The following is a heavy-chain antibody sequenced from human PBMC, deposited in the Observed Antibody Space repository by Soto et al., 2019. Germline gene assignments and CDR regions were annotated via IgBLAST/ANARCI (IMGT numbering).Heavy chain of an antibody. V-gene: IGHV4-34*01. CDR1: GGSFSGYY. CDR2: INHSGST. J-gene: IGHJ6*02. Sequence: PSETLSLTCAVYGGSFSGYYWSWIRQPPGKGLEWIGEINHSGSTNYNPSLKSRVTISVDTSKNQFSLKLSSVTAADTAVYYCARGTYYYGSGSYYNYYYYGMDVWGQGTTVTVS. CDR3: ARGTYYYGSGSYYNYYYYGMDV. D-gene: IGHD3-10*01.